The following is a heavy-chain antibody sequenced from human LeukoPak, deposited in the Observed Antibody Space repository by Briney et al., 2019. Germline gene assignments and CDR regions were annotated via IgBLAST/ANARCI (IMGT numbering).Heavy chain of an antibody. CDR1: GFTFSTYA. J-gene: IGHJ4*02. CDR2: ISASGGST. D-gene: IGHD3-10*01. Sequence: PGGSLRLSCAASGFTFSTYAMSWVRQAPGKGLEWVSAISASGGSTYYADSVRGRFIISRDNSENTLYLQMSSLRAEDTAVYYCVKDYYGSGSYSHLDHWGQGTLVTVSS. V-gene: IGHV3-23*01. CDR3: VKDYYGSGSYSHLDH.